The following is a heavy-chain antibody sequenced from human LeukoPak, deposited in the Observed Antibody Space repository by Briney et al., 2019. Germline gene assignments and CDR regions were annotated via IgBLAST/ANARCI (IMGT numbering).Heavy chain of an antibody. D-gene: IGHD6-13*01. J-gene: IGHJ6*02. V-gene: IGHV4-31*03. Sequence: TLSLTCTVSGGSISSGGYYWSWIRQHPGKGLEWIGYIYYSGSTYYNPSLKSRVTISVDTSKNQFSLKLSSVTAADTAVYYCARAPPNSSWFPSTLFYYYYGMDVWGQGTTVTVSS. CDR1: GGSISSGGYY. CDR3: ARAPPNSSWFPSTLFYYYYGMDV. CDR2: IYYSGST.